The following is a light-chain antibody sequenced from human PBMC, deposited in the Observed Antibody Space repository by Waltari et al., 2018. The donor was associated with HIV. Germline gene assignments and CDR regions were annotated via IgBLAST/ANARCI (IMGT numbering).Light chain of an antibody. CDR2: EVT. CDR3: SSYTTTSTIL. Sequence: QSALTQPASVSGSPGQSITISCTGSNSAVGGYTYVSWYQQHPGKAPKPLLFEVTHRPSGISSRFSGSKSGNTATMTISGLQAEDEADYYCSSYTTTSTILFGGGTKVTVL. CDR1: NSAVGGYTY. J-gene: IGLJ2*01. V-gene: IGLV2-14*01.